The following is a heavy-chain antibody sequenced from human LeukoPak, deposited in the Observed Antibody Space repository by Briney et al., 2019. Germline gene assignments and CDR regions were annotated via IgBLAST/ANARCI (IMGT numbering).Heavy chain of an antibody. Sequence: SETLSLTCTVSGGSVSRNSDYWGWIRQPPGKGLEWIGSIYYSGSSSYNPSLQSRVSISVDTSKNHISLKVFSLTAADTALYYCARHVSGSAMMHYFDYWGQGNLVTVSS. CDR3: ARHVSGSAMMHYFDY. V-gene: IGHV4-39*01. J-gene: IGHJ4*02. CDR1: GGSVSRNSDY. CDR2: IYYSGSS. D-gene: IGHD5-18*01.